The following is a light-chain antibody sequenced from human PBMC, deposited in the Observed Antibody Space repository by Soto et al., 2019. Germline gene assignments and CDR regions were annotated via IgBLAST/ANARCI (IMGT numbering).Light chain of an antibody. CDR3: QQYGSSPET. Sequence: EIVMTQSPATLSVSPGETATLSCRASQYVSNKVAWYQQKPGQAPSLLILGASTRATGVPARFSGSGSGTDFTLTISRLEPEDFAVYYCQQYGSSPETFGQGTKVDIK. CDR1: QYVSNK. J-gene: IGKJ1*01. CDR2: GAS. V-gene: IGKV3-15*01.